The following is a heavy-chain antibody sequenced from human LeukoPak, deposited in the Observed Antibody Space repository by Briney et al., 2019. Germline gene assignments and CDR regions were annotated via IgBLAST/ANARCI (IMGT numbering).Heavy chain of an antibody. D-gene: IGHD2-15*01. Sequence: GGSLRLSCAASGFTFSSYAMSWVRQAPGKGLEWVSVIYSGGSTYYADSVKGRFTISRDNSKNTLYLQMNSLRAEDTAVYYCARGRGYCSGGSCDGSAFDIWGQGTMVTVSS. CDR2: IYSGGST. CDR1: GFTFSSYA. V-gene: IGHV3-66*01. J-gene: IGHJ3*02. CDR3: ARGRGYCSGGSCDGSAFDI.